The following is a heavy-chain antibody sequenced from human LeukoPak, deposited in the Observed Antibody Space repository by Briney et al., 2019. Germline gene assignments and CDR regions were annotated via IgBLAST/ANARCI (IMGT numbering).Heavy chain of an antibody. V-gene: IGHV3-21*01. CDR1: GFTFGHFS. Sequence: GGSLRLSCEASGFTFGHFSMNWVRQAPGKGLEWVSFISTTGSSIYYADSVKGRFTISRDNSKNTLYLQMNSLRAEDTAVYYCARAFSLGHDYWGQGTLVTVSS. CDR3: ARAFSLGHDY. CDR2: ISTTGSSI. J-gene: IGHJ4*02. D-gene: IGHD2/OR15-2a*01.